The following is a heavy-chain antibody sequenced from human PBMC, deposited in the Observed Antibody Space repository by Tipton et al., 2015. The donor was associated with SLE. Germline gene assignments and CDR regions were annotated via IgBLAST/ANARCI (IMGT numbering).Heavy chain of an antibody. CDR3: ARGSIAVVVY. CDR1: GGSFSGYY. J-gene: IGHJ4*02. V-gene: IGHV4-34*01. Sequence: GLVKPSETLSLTCAVYGGSFSGYYWSWIRQPPGKGLEWIGEINHSGSTNYNPSLKSRVTISADTSKNQFSLKLSSVTAADTAVYYCARGSIAVVVYWGQGTLVTVSS. D-gene: IGHD6-19*01. CDR2: INHSGST.